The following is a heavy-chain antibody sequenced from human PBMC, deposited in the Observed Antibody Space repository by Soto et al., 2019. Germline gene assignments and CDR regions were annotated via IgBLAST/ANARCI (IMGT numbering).Heavy chain of an antibody. CDR2: ISSSSSYI. CDR3: ARNRRMIGFDP. V-gene: IGHV3-21*01. CDR1: GFNFSSYS. J-gene: IGHJ5*02. D-gene: IGHD3-22*01. Sequence: EVQLVESGGGLVKPGGSLRLSCAASGFNFSSYSMNWVRQAPGKGLEWVSSISSSSSYIYYADSVKGRFTSSRDNAKNSLYLQMNSLRAEDTAVYYGARNRRMIGFDPWGQGTLVTVS.